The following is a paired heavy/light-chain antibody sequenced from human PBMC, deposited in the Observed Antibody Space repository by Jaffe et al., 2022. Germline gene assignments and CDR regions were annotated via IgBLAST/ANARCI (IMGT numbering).Light chain of an antibody. CDR1: QSIGSS. V-gene: IGKV6-21*01. CDR3: HQSSSLPLT. CDR2: YAS. J-gene: IGKJ4*01. Sequence: EIVLTQSPDFQSVTPKEKVTITCRASQSIGSSLHWYQQKPDQSPKLLIKYASQSFSGVPSRFSGSGSGTDFTLTINSLEAEDAATYYCHQSSSLPLTFGGGTKVEIK.
Heavy chain of an antibody. J-gene: IGHJ3*02. CDR1: GGSISSGSYY. CDR3: ARDGFYYDILTGYYRTDDAFDI. Sequence: QVQLQESGPGLVKPSQTLSLTCTVSGGSISSGSYYWSWIRQPAGKGLEWIGRIYTSGSTNYNPSLKSRVTISVDTSKNQFSLKLSSVTAADTAVYYCARDGFYYDILTGYYRTDDAFDIWGQGTMVTVSS. CDR2: IYTSGST. D-gene: IGHD3-9*01. V-gene: IGHV4-61*02.